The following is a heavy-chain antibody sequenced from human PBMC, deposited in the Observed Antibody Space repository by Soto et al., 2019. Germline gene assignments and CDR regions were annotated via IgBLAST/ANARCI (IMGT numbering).Heavy chain of an antibody. V-gene: IGHV3-30*18. CDR3: AKDPRAVAGTSAYYYYGMDV. D-gene: IGHD6-19*01. CDR1: GFTFSIYG. J-gene: IGHJ6*02. CDR2: ISYAGSNK. Sequence: GGSLRLFCAASGFTFSIYGMHWVRQAPCKGLSWVAVISYAGSNKYYADSVKGRFTISRDNSKNTLYLQMNSLRAEDTAVYYCAKDPRAVAGTSAYYYYGMDVWGQGTTVTVSS.